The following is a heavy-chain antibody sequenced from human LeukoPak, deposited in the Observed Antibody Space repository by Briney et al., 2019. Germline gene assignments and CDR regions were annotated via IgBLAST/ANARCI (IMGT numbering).Heavy chain of an antibody. J-gene: IGHJ5*02. CDR2: FDPEYGET. V-gene: IGHV1-24*01. D-gene: IGHD3-3*01. Sequence: ASVKVSCKVSGYTLNELSIHWVRQAAGKGLEWMGCFDPEYGETVYAQKFQGRVTMAEDTSTDTAYMELSSLRSEDTAVYYCAPLDFWVPSTWGQGTLVTVSS. CDR1: GYTLNELS. CDR3: APLDFWVPST.